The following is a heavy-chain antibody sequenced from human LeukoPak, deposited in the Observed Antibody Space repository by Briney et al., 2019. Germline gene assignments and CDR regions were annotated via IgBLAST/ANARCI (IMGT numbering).Heavy chain of an antibody. CDR2: ISGSGGST. D-gene: IGHD6-6*01. V-gene: IGHV3-23*01. J-gene: IGHJ4*02. CDR3: AEILIAARPSNY. CDR1: GFTFSSYA. Sequence: GGSLRLSCAASGFTFSSYAMSWVRQAPGKGLEWVTAISGSGGSTYYADSVKGRFTISRDNSKNTLYLQMNSLRAEDTAVYYCAEILIAARPSNYWGQGTLVTVSS.